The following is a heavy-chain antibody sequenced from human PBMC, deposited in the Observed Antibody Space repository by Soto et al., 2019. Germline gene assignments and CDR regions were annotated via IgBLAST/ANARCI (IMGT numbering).Heavy chain of an antibody. CDR1: GDSINSGDYY. Sequence: QVRLQESGPGLVKPSQTLTLTCTVSGDSINSGDYYWNWIRQPPGKGLEWIGYVYYSGSTYYNSSLRSRLSISLDTSKTQFSLSLGSVTAADTAMYYCARELRDEFGHPVGFDIWGHGTPVTVSS. D-gene: IGHD3-10*01. CDR3: ARELRDEFGHPVGFDI. CDR2: VYYSGST. J-gene: IGHJ3*02. V-gene: IGHV4-30-4*01.